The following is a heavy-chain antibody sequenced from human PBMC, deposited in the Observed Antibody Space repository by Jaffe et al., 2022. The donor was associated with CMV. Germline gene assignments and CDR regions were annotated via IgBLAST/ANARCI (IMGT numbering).Heavy chain of an antibody. V-gene: IGHV2-70*01. CDR3: ARIQDYYDSSGHRGPYFDY. J-gene: IGHJ4*02. CDR2: IDWDDDK. D-gene: IGHD3-22*01. CDR1: GFSLSTSGMC. Sequence: QVTLRESGPALVKPTQTLTLTCTFSGFSLSTSGMCVSWIRQPPGKALEWLALIDWDDDKYYSTSLKTRLTISKDTSKNQVVLTMTNMDPVDTATYYCARIQDYYDSSGHRGPYFDYWGQGTLVTVSS.